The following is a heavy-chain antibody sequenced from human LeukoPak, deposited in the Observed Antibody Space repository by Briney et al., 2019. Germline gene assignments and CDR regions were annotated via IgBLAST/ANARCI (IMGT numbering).Heavy chain of an antibody. Sequence: PGGSLRLSCAASGFTASINYMSWVRQAPGKGLEWVSVIYSGGETYYADPAKGRFSISRDNSKKTLYLQMKSLRGEDTAMYYFAGSRGGGTYSGHFDYWGQGTLVTVSS. CDR3: AGSRGGGTYSGHFDY. CDR1: GFTASINY. D-gene: IGHD1-26*01. J-gene: IGHJ4*02. CDR2: IYSGGET. V-gene: IGHV3-66*01.